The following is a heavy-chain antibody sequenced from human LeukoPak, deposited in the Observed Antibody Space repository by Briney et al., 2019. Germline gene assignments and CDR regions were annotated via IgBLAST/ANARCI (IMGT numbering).Heavy chain of an antibody. CDR2: LSGSGVSR. CDR3: AKSSDYGDYYYYYYYMDV. CDR1: GFTFSGYA. V-gene: IGHV3-23*01. J-gene: IGHJ6*03. Sequence: PGGSLRLSCAASGFTFSGYAMNWVRQAPGKGLEWVSALSGSGVSRYYVDSVKGRFTISRDNSKNTLYLQMNSLRAEDTAVYYCAKSSDYGDYYYYYYYMDVWGKGTTVTVSS. D-gene: IGHD4-17*01.